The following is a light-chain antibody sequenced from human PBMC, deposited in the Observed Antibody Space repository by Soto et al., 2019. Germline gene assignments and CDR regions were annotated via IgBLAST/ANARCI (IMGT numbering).Light chain of an antibody. CDR1: SSDVCGYNY. V-gene: IGLV2-14*01. Sequence: QSLLTQPASVSGSPGQSITISCTGTSSDVCGYNYVSWYQQHPGKAPKLMIYEVSNRPSGVSNRFSGSKSGNTASLTISGLQAEDEADYYCSSYTRSXPYVFGTGTKVXV. J-gene: IGLJ1*01. CDR2: EVS. CDR3: SSYTRSXPYV.